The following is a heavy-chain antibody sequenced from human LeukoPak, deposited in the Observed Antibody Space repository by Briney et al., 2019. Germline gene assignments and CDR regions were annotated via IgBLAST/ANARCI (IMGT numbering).Heavy chain of an antibody. CDR2: IWYDGSNK. D-gene: IGHD4-11*01. Sequence: GRSLRLSCAASGFTFSSYGMHWVRQAPGKGLEWVAVIWYDGSNKYYADSVKGRFTTSRDNSKNTLYLQMNSLRAEDTAVYYCARDFDYKPHPQAYYYYYGMDVWGQGTTVTVSS. J-gene: IGHJ6*02. CDR3: ARDFDYKPHPQAYYYYYGMDV. CDR1: GFTFSSYG. V-gene: IGHV3-33*01.